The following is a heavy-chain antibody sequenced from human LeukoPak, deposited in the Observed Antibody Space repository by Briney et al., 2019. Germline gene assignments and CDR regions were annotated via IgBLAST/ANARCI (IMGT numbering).Heavy chain of an antibody. CDR3: VSWASGHSDVASFDY. CDR2: ISRYSGAT. Sequence: ASVKVSCKPSGYIFIDYYTHGVRQAPGRGFEWMGWISRYSGATKLAQKFQGRVTLTRDTSISTAYVELSNLASEDTGVYYCVSWASGHSDVASFDYWGEGTLVIVSS. CDR1: GYIFIDYY. V-gene: IGHV1-2*02. D-gene: IGHD6-25*01. J-gene: IGHJ4*02.